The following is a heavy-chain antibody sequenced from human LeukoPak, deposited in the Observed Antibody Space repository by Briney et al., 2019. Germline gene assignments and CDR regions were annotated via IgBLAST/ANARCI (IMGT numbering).Heavy chain of an antibody. V-gene: IGHV3-9*03. CDR2: ISWNSGSI. J-gene: IGHJ4*02. CDR3: AKSLDESYGGAVDY. D-gene: IGHD1-26*01. CDR1: GFTFDDYA. Sequence: GGSLRPSCAASGFTFDDYAMHWVRQAPGKGLEWVSGISWNSGSIGYADSVKGRFTISRDNAKNSLYLQMNSLRAEDMALYYCAKSLDESYGGAVDYWGQGTLVTVSS.